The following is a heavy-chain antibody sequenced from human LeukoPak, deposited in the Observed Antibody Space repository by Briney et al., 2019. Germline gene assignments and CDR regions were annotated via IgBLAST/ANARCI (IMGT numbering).Heavy chain of an antibody. D-gene: IGHD3-10*01. V-gene: IGHV4-30-4*08. CDR3: ARVELGWYFDL. CDR2: IYYSGST. J-gene: IGHJ2*01. Sequence: PSETLSLTCTVSGGSISSGDYYWSWIRQPPGKGLEWIGYIYYSGSTYYNPSLKSRVTISVDTSKNQFSLKLSSVTAADTAVYYCARVELGWYFDLWGRGTLVTVSS. CDR1: GGSISSGDYY.